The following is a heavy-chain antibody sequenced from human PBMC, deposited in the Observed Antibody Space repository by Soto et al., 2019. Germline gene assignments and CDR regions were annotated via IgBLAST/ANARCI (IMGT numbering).Heavy chain of an antibody. J-gene: IGHJ4*02. V-gene: IGHV1-69*01. Sequence: QVQLVQSGAEVKKPGSSVRVSCKASGGTFSSYSINWVRQAPGQGLEWMGEIIPIFGTANYAQKFQGRVTITADESTITAYMELISLRSEDTAVYYCARDGGRHSGGIDHWCQGPLVTVSS. CDR1: GGTFSSYS. CDR2: IIPIFGTA. CDR3: ARDGGRHSGGIDH. D-gene: IGHD1-26*01.